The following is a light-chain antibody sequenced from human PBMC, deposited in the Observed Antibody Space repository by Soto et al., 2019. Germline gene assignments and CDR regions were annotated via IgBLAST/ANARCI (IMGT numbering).Light chain of an antibody. V-gene: IGLV2-14*01. CDR3: SSYTSSSTPL. CDR2: EVS. J-gene: IGLJ2*01. Sequence: QCALTQPASVSGSPGQSITISCTGTSSDVGGYNYVSWYQQYPGKAPKLMIYEVSNRPSGVSNRFSGSKSGNTASLTISGLQAEDEADYYCSSYTSSSTPLFGGGTKLTVL. CDR1: SSDVGGYNY.